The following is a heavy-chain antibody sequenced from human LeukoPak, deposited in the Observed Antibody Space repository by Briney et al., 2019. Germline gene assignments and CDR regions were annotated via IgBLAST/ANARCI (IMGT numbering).Heavy chain of an antibody. Sequence: GGSLRLSCAASGFTFSSYSMNWVRQAPGKGLEWISYISSSSSTIYYADSVKGRFTISRDNAKNSLYLQMNSLRAEDTAVYYCARDEYSSSRSTHWGQGTLVTVSS. V-gene: IGHV3-48*01. CDR1: GFTFSSYS. D-gene: IGHD6-13*01. CDR2: ISSSSSTI. J-gene: IGHJ4*02. CDR3: ARDEYSSSRSTH.